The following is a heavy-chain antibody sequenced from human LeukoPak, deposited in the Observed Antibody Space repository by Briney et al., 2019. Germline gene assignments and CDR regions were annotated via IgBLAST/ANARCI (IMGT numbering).Heavy chain of an antibody. CDR3: ARAFRPYYYDSSGYYYVDWFDP. V-gene: IGHV1-69*13. CDR1: GGTFSSYA. Sequence: ASVNVSCKASGGTFSSYAISWVRQAPGQGLEWMGGIIPIFGTANYAQKFQGRVTITADESTSTAYMELSSLRSEDTAVYYCARAFRPYYYDSSGYYYVDWFDPWGQGTLVTVSS. CDR2: IIPIFGTA. D-gene: IGHD3-22*01. J-gene: IGHJ5*02.